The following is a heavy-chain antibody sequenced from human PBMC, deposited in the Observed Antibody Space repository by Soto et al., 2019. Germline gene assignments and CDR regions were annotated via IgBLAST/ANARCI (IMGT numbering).Heavy chain of an antibody. CDR2: INPNSGGT. J-gene: IGHJ4*02. D-gene: IGHD1-7*01. CDR3: ARARTNWNLGIDC. V-gene: IGHV1-2*02. Sequence: ASVKVSCKASGYTFTDYYIHWVRQAPGQGLEWMGWINPNSGGTNYAQKFQGRVTLTRDTSISTAYMELSRLRSDDTAVYYCARARTNWNLGIDCWGQGTLVTVSS. CDR1: GYTFTDYY.